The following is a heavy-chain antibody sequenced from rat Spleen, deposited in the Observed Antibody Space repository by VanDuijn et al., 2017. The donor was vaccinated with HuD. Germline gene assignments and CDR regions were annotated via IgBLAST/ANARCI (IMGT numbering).Heavy chain of an antibody. CDR3: TRGGNYDFDY. CDR2: ITNTGSRS. D-gene: IGHD1-10*01. Sequence: EVQLVESGGGLVQPGRSMKLSCAASGLGFSNYDMAWARQAPGKGLECIASITNTGSRSYYPDSVKGRFTISRDNAKNTLYLQMNSLRSEDTATYFCTRGGNYDFDYWGQGVMVTVSS. CDR1: GLGFSNYD. J-gene: IGHJ2*01. V-gene: IGHV5-31*01.